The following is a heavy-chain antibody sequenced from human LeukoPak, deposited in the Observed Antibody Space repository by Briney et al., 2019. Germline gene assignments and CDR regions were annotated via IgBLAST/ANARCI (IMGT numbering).Heavy chain of an antibody. CDR1: GYTFTDYY. V-gene: IGHV1-46*01. CDR3: ARAQGYGDCDY. D-gene: IGHD4-17*01. Sequence: ASVKVSCKASGYTFTDYYIHWVRQAPGQVLGWMGIINPSGGNTKYAEKFQARVTMTRDTSTSTVYMDLSSLRSEDTAVYYCARAQGYGDCDYWGQGTLVTVSS. CDR2: INPSGGNT. J-gene: IGHJ4*02.